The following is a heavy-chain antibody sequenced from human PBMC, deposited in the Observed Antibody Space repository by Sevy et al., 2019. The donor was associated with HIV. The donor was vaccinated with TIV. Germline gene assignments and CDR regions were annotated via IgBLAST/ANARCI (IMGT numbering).Heavy chain of an antibody. CDR1: GFTFSDYY. D-gene: IGHD2-8*01. V-gene: IGHV3-11*01. J-gene: IGHJ6*02. CDR3: ARGSKPAKRMVHAIREDYYGMDV. CDR2: ISSSGSTI. Sequence: GGFLRLSCAASGFTFSDYYMSWIRQAPGKGLEWVSYISSSGSTIYYADSVKGRFTISRDNANNSLYLQMNSLRAEDTAVYYCARGSKPAKRMVHAIREDYYGMDVWGQGTTVTVSS.